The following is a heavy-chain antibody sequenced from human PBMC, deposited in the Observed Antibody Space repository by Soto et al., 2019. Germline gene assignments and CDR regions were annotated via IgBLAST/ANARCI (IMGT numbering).Heavy chain of an antibody. CDR3: AKNGGITMIVAGHYYFDY. Sequence: PGGSLRLSCAASGFTFSSYGMHWVRQAPGKGLEWVAVISYDGSNKYYADSVKGRFTISRDNSKNTLCLQMNSLRAEDTAVYYCAKNGGITMIVAGHYYFDYGGRGTLVTVSS. CDR1: GFTFSSYG. V-gene: IGHV3-30*18. D-gene: IGHD3-22*01. CDR2: ISYDGSNK. J-gene: IGHJ4*02.